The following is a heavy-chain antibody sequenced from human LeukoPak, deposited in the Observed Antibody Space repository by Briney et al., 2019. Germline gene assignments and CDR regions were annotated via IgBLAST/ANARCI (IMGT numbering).Heavy chain of an antibody. V-gene: IGHV5-51*01. CDR1: GYSFTSYW. J-gene: IGHJ4*02. CDR3: ARQDGANRVDY. CDR2: IYPGDSDT. D-gene: IGHD4/OR15-4a*01. Sequence: GESLKISCKGSGYSFTSYWIAWVRQMPGKGLEWMGIIYPGDSDTRYSPSFQGQVTISADKSFSTAYLQWSSLKAPDTAMYYCARQDGANRVDYWGQGTLVSVSS.